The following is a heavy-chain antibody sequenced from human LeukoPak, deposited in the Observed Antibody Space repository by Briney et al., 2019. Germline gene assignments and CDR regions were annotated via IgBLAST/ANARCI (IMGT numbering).Heavy chain of an antibody. Sequence: AETLSLTSNVSGGSISNYYWSWIRQPAGKGLEWIGRIYTSGSTNYNPSLKSRVTMSVDTSKNQFSLKLNSVTAADTAVYYCARDYDVLTAYPPTQLFDPWGQGTLVTVSS. D-gene: IGHD3-9*01. J-gene: IGHJ5*02. CDR2: IYTSGST. CDR1: GGSISNYY. CDR3: ARDYDVLTAYPPTQLFDP. V-gene: IGHV4-4*07.